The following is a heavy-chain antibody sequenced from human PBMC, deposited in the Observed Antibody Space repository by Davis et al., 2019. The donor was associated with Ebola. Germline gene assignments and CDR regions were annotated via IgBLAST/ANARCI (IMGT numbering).Heavy chain of an antibody. Sequence: ASVKVSCKASGGTFTSYGISWVRQAPGQGLEWMGWISAYNGNTNYAQKLQGRVTMTTDTSTSTAYMELRSLRSDDTAVYYCARGITMIVAMNWFDPWGQGTLVTVSS. CDR3: ARGITMIVAMNWFDP. J-gene: IGHJ5*02. CDR2: ISAYNGNT. V-gene: IGHV1-18*01. D-gene: IGHD3-22*01. CDR1: GGTFTSYG.